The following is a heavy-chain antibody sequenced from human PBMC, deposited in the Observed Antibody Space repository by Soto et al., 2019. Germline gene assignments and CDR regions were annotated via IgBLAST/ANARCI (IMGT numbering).Heavy chain of an antibody. CDR2: IRTSSTYI. CDR1: GFNFNNFG. Sequence: LRLSCAASGFNFNNFGMNWFRQAPGKGLEWVSSIRTSSTYIYYAESVKGRFTISRDNAKKSLYLEMNRLGVEDTAVYYCARDRAPFCGGDCGLVDVWGQGTSVTVSS. V-gene: IGHV3-21*01. J-gene: IGHJ6*02. CDR3: ARDRAPFCGGDCGLVDV. D-gene: IGHD2-21*02.